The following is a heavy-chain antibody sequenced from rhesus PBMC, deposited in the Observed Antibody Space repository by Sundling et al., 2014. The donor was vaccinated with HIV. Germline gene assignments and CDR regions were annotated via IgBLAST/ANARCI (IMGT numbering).Heavy chain of an antibody. CDR2: IYGNSANT. V-gene: IGHV4S9*01. J-gene: IGHJ1*01. CDR3: ARSYWTGAGYFDF. Sequence: QVQLQESGPGLVKPSETLSLTCAVSGGSISDYYYWSWIRQPPGKGLEWIGNIYGNSANTYYNPSLKSRVAISKDTSKNQFFLNLSSVTAADTAVYYCARSYWTGAGYFDFWGQGALVIVSS. CDR1: GGSISDYYY. D-gene: IGHD3-3*01.